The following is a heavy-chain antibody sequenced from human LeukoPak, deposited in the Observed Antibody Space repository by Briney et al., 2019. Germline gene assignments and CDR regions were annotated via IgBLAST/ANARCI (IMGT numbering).Heavy chain of an antibody. Sequence: SETLSLTCAVYGGSFSGYYWSWIRQPPGKGLEWIGYIYYSGSTKYNPSLTSRVTISVDTSKNQFSLKLTSVTAADTAVYYCARYNILTASDYWGQGILVTVSS. CDR1: GGSFSGYY. V-gene: IGHV4-59*01. D-gene: IGHD3-9*01. CDR3: ARYNILTASDY. J-gene: IGHJ4*02. CDR2: IYYSGST.